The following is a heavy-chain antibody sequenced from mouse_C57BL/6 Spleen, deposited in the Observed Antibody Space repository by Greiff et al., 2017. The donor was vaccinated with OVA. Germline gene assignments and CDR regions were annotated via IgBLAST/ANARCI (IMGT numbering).Heavy chain of an antibody. V-gene: IGHV1-26*01. D-gene: IGHD3-3*01. CDR1: GYTFTDYY. J-gene: IGHJ3*01. CDR2: INPNNGGT. CDR3: ARGSLGQGFAD. Sequence: EVQLQQSGPELVKPGASVKISCKASGYTFTDYYMNWVKQSHGKSLEWIGDINPNNGGTIYNQKFKGKATLTVDKSSSTAYMELRSLTSEDSAVYYCARGSLGQGFADWGQGTLVTVSA.